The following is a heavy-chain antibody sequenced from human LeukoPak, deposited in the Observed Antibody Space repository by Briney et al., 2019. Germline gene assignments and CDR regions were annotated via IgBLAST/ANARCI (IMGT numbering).Heavy chain of an antibody. CDR1: GGSISSSSYY. CDR3: ARDGYSSSSEDAFDI. CDR2: IYYSGST. D-gene: IGHD6-6*01. V-gene: IGHV4-39*02. J-gene: IGHJ3*02. Sequence: SETLSLTCTVSGGSISSSSYYWGWIRQPPGKGLEWIGSIYYSGSTYYHPSLKSRVTISVDTSKNQFSLKLSSVTAADTAVYYCARDGYSSSSEDAFDIWGQGTMVTVSS.